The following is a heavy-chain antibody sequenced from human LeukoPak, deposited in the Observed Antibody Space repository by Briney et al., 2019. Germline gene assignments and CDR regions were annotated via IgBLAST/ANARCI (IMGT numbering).Heavy chain of an antibody. CDR2: ISSSSSYI. Sequence: GGSLRLSCAASGFTFSSYSMNWVRQAPGKGLEWVSSISSSSSYIYYADSVKGRFTISRGNAKNSLYLQMNSLRAEDTAVYYCARVYCGGGSCYDSRGWFDPWGQGTLVTVSS. V-gene: IGHV3-21*04. CDR3: ARVYCGGGSCYDSRGWFDP. J-gene: IGHJ5*02. D-gene: IGHD2-15*01. CDR1: GFTFSSYS.